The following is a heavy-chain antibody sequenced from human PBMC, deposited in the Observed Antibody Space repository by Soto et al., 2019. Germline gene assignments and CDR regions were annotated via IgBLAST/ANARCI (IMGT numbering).Heavy chain of an antibody. CDR3: ARVRGPYCCFYCYPPTPNWFYP. D-gene: IGHD2-21*02. CDR2: IYHSGST. V-gene: IGHV4-30-2*01. CDR1: GGSISSGGYS. Sequence: PSETLSLTCAVSGGSISSGGYSWSWIRQPPGKGLEWIGYIYHSGSTYYNPSLKSRVTISVDRSKNQFSLKLSSVTAADTAVYYCARVRGPYCCFYCYPPTPNWFYPWGQGTLVPVSA. J-gene: IGHJ5*02.